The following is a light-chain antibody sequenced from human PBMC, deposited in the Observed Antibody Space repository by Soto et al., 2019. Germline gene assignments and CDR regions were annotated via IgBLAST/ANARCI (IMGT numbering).Light chain of an antibody. Sequence: QSALTQPASVSGSPGQSITISCTGTSSDVGGYNYVSWYQQHPGKAPKLMIYDVRNRPSGVSNRFSGSKSGNTASLTISGRQDEDEADDYCSSYTSSSTLVVFGGGTKVTVL. CDR1: SSDVGGYNY. V-gene: IGLV2-14*01. CDR2: DVR. J-gene: IGLJ2*01. CDR3: SSYTSSSTLVV.